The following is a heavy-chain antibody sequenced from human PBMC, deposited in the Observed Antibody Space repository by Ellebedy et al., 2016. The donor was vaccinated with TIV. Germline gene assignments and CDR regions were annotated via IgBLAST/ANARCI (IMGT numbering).Heavy chain of an antibody. V-gene: IGHV1-2*02. J-gene: IGHJ6*02. D-gene: IGHD6-19*01. CDR1: GYTFTGYY. CDR3: AREDVDSSGWEYYYYYGMDV. Sequence: ASVKVSCKASGYTFTGYYMHWVRQAPGQGLEWMGWINPNSGGTNYAQKFQGRVTMTRDMSTSTAYMELRSLRSDDTAVYYCAREDVDSSGWEYYYYYGMDVWGQGTTVTVSS. CDR2: INPNSGGT.